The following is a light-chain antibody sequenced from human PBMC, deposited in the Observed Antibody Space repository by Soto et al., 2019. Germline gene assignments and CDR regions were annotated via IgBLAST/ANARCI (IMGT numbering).Light chain of an antibody. V-gene: IGKV1-39*01. CDR2: AAS. CDR3: QQSYRTPRT. J-gene: IGKJ1*01. CDR1: QTINTY. Sequence: DIQMTQSPSSLSASIGDTVTIACRASQTINTYLNWYQQKPGKAPKLLIYAASILQSGVPSRFSGSGSGTDFTLTINSLQRQDFATYYCQQSYRTPRTFGQRTKVDI.